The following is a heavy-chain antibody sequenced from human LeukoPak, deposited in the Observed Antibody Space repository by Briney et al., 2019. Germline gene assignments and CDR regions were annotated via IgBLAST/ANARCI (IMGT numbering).Heavy chain of an antibody. CDR1: GFTFSSYA. J-gene: IGHJ3*02. Sequence: PGGSLRLSCAASGFTFSSYAMSWVRQAPGKGLEWVSAISGSGGSTYYADSVKGRFTISRDNSKNTLYLQMNSLRAEDTAVYYCAKDHPNYYDSSGTAYAFDIWGQGTMVTVSS. CDR2: ISGSGGST. D-gene: IGHD3-22*01. CDR3: AKDHPNYYDSSGTAYAFDI. V-gene: IGHV3-23*01.